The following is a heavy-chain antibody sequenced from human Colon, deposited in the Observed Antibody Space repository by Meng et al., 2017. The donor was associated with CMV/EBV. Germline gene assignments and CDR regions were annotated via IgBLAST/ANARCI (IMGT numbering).Heavy chain of an antibody. Sequence: GGSLRLSCAASGFTFSSYSMNWVRQAPGKGLEWVSSISSSSSYIYYADSVKGRFTISRDNAKNSLYLQMNSLRAEDTAVYYCARGMRVGGAFDIWGQGTMVTVSS. CDR3: ARGMRVGGAFDI. CDR1: GFTFSSYS. CDR2: ISSSSSYI. V-gene: IGHV3-21*01. J-gene: IGHJ3*02.